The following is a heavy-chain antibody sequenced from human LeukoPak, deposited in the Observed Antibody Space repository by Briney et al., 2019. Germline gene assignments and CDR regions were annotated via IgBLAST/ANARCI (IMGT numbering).Heavy chain of an antibody. CDR1: GGSISSINW. V-gene: IGHV4-4*02. Sequence: SETLSLTCAVSGGSISSINWWSWVRQAPGKGLEWIGEIYHTGSTNYNPSLKSRVTISVDKSKNRFSLNLSSVTAADTAVYYCARVGYHYYDSTGYSNFDYWGQGTLVTVSS. D-gene: IGHD3-22*01. CDR2: IYHTGST. CDR3: ARVGYHYYDSTGYSNFDY. J-gene: IGHJ4*02.